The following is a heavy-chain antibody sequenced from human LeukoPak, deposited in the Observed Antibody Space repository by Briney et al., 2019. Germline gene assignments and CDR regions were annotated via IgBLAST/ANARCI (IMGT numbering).Heavy chain of an antibody. D-gene: IGHD6-13*01. CDR1: GFTFSSYA. J-gene: IGHJ4*02. CDR3: AMAPYSSSWYGDY. V-gene: IGHV3-23*01. Sequence: GGSLRLSCAASGFTFSSYAMSWVRQAPGKGLEWVSAISGSGGSTYYADSVKGRFTISRDNSKNTLHLQMNSLRAEDTAVYYCAMAPYSSSWYGDYWGQGTLVTVSS. CDR2: ISGSGGST.